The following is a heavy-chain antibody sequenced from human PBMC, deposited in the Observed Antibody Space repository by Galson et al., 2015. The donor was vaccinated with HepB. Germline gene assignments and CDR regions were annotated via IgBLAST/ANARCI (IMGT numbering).Heavy chain of an antibody. J-gene: IGHJ3*02. CDR3: VRVVSPVTEIGGLDI. Sequence: SLRLSCAASGFTFSNYYMDWVRLAPVKGLGWLGRIRKKTNSYSTEYAASVKGRFSISRDDSINSLFLHMHSLKTDDTAIYYCVRVVSPVTEIGGLDIWGQGTMVTVSS. CDR1: GFTFSNYY. CDR2: IRKKTNSYST. V-gene: IGHV3-72*01. D-gene: IGHD5/OR15-5a*01.